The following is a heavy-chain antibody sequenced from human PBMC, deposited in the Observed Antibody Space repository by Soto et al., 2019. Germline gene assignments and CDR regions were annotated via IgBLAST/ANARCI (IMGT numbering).Heavy chain of an antibody. CDR2: IYPGDSDA. J-gene: IGHJ4*02. V-gene: IGHV5-51*01. CDR3: ARQREAYCSIGRCPFDY. D-gene: IGHD2-2*01. CDR1: GYSFTTYW. Sequence: EVQLVQSGAEVKKPGESLKISCKASGYSFTTYWIGWVRQMPGKGLEWMGIIYPGDSDARYSPSFQGQVTISADKSINTACLQWSSLKASDTALYYCARQREAYCSIGRCPFDYWGQGSLVTVSS.